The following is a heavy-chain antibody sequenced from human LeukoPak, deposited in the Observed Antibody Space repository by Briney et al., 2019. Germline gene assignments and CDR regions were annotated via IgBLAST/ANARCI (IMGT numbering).Heavy chain of an antibody. CDR1: GFAFSNYW. CDR2: IKQDGSEK. V-gene: IGHV3-7*01. Sequence: GGSLRLSCAASGFAFSNYWMGWVRQAPGKGLEWVANIKQDGSEKHYVDPVKGRFTISRDNAKNSLYLQMNSLRAEDTAVYYCARGPYGSGNRFDYWGQGTLVTVSS. D-gene: IGHD3-10*01. J-gene: IGHJ4*02. CDR3: ARGPYGSGNRFDY.